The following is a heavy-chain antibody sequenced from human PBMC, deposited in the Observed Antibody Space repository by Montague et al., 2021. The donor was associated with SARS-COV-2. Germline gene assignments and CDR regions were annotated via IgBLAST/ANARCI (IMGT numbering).Heavy chain of an antibody. J-gene: IGHJ4*02. CDR3: ARVVTIFGVGDTFDY. D-gene: IGHD3-3*01. CDR1: GGSISSGCYY. V-gene: IGHV4-31*03. Sequence: TLSLTCTVSGGSISSGCYYWSWIRQHPGKGLEWIGYIYYSGSTXYKPSLKSRVTISVDTSKNQFSLKLSSVTAADTAVYYCARVVTIFGVGDTFDYWGQGTLVTVSS. CDR2: IYYSGST.